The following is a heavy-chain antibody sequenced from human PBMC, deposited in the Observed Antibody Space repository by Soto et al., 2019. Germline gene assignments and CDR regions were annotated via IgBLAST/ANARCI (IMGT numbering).Heavy chain of an antibody. D-gene: IGHD1-1*01. Sequence: GGSLRLSCAASGFTFSSFAMNWVRQAPGKGLEWVSTISGSGAITYYADSVKGRFTISRDNSKNTLFLQMSSLRVEDTALYYCARDPDPTRVIYYFDSWGQGTLVTVSS. CDR3: ARDPDPTRVIYYFDS. CDR2: ISGSGAIT. V-gene: IGHV3-23*01. J-gene: IGHJ4*02. CDR1: GFTFSSFA.